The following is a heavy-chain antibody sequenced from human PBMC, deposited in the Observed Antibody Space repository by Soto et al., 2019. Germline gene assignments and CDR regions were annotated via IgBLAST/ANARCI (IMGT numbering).Heavy chain of an antibody. D-gene: IGHD6-19*01. J-gene: IGHJ6*03. CDR2: IWYDGSNK. Sequence: QVQLVESGGGVVQPGRSLTLSCAASGFTFSNYGMHWVRQAPGKGLEWVAIIWYDGSNKYYTDSVKGRFTISRDNSKNTLYLQMNSLRAEDTAVYYCASSAVAGTAYYYMDVWGKGTTVTVSS. V-gene: IGHV3-33*01. CDR3: ASSAVAGTAYYYMDV. CDR1: GFTFSNYG.